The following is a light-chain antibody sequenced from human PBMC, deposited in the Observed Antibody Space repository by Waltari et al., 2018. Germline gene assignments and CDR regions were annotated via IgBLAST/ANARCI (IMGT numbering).Light chain of an antibody. CDR3: QQYYNTPLT. CDR1: QSVLYSSNNENY. J-gene: IGKJ1*01. V-gene: IGKV4-1*01. CDR2: WAS. Sequence: DIVMTQSPDSLAVSLGERATINCKSSQSVLYSSNNENYLAWYQQKAGQPPKLLIIWASTRQSGVPDRFGGSGSGTDFTLTISSLQAEDVAVYYCQQYYNTPLTFGQGTKVEIK.